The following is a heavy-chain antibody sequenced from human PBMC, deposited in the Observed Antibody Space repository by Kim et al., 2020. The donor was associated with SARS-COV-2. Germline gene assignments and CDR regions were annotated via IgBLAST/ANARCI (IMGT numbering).Heavy chain of an antibody. J-gene: IGHJ6*02. CDR1: GFTFSSYG. D-gene: IGHD1-26*01. V-gene: IGHV3-33*01. Sequence: GGSLRLSCAASGFTFSSYGMHWVRQAPGKGLEWVAVIWYDGSNKYYADSVKGRFTISRDNSKNTLYLQMNSLRAEDTAVYYCAREKRSGARKWYYGMDVWGQGTTVTVSS. CDR2: IWYDGSNK. CDR3: AREKRSGARKWYYGMDV.